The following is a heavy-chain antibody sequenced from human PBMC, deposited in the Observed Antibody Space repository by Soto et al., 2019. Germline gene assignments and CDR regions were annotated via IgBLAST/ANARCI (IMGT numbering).Heavy chain of an antibody. CDR1: GGTISSGGYY. CDR2: IYYTGST. CDR3: ERGSPLSSSFPLDS. V-gene: IGHV4-61*08. Sequence: SETLSLTCTVSGGTISSGGYYWSWIRQHPGKELEWIGYIYYTGSTNYSPSLKSRVTMSLDTSKNLLSLRLNSVTAADTAVYYCERGSPLSSSFPLDSWGQGSLVTVSS. D-gene: IGHD6-6*01. J-gene: IGHJ4*02.